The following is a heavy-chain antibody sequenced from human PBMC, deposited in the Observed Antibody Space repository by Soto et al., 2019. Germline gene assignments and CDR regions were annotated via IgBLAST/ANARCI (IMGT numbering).Heavy chain of an antibody. J-gene: IGHJ6*02. CDR3: AKWELLFGHYYGMDV. CDR1: GFTFSSYG. Sequence: GGSLRLSCAASGFTFSSYGMHWVRQAPGKGLEWVAVISYDGSNKYYADSVKGRFTISRDNSKNTLYLQMNSLRAEDTAVYYCAKWELLFGHYYGMDVWGQGTTVTVSS. D-gene: IGHD1-26*01. V-gene: IGHV3-30*18. CDR2: ISYDGSNK.